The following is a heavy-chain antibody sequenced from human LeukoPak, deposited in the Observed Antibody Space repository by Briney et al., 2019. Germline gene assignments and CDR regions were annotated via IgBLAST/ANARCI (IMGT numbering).Heavy chain of an antibody. J-gene: IGHJ4*02. CDR2: IRTKTNGAIA. CDR1: GFTFGEDA. Sequence: PGGSLRLSCTASGFTFGEDAMSWFRQAPGKGLEWVGFIRTKTNGAIAEYAASVKGRFSISRDDSKSIAYLQMNSLKTEDTAVYYCARLIAVVVAASSYFDSWGQGTRVTVAS. D-gene: IGHD2-15*01. V-gene: IGHV3-49*03. CDR3: ARLIAVVVAASSYFDS.